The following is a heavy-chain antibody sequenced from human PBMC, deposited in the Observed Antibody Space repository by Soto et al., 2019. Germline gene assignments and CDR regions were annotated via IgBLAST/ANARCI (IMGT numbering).Heavy chain of an antibody. CDR1: GGSISSGGYY. J-gene: IGHJ4*02. Sequence: QVQLQESGPGLVKPSQTLSLTCTVSGGSISSGGYYWSWIRQHPGKGLEWIGYIYYSGSTYYNPSIKSLVTISVDTSKNQFSLKLSSVTAADTAVYYCARGNILTGDPNFDYWGQGTLVTVSS. V-gene: IGHV4-31*01. D-gene: IGHD3-9*01. CDR3: ARGNILTGDPNFDY. CDR2: IYYSGST.